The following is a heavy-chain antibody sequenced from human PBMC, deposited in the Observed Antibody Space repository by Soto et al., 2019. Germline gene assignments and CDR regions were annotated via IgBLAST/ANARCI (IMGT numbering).Heavy chain of an antibody. J-gene: IGHJ5*02. CDR1: GFPFSSYV. Sequence: GGSLRLSCAASGFPFSSYVMAWVRQAPGKGLEWVSTISSNSAYIYYTDALRGRFTISRDNAKNSLHLQMNSLRAEDTAVYYCTRDASRDSSARGWFDPWGPGTLVTVSS. V-gene: IGHV3-21*01. D-gene: IGHD6-13*01. CDR2: ISSNSAYI. CDR3: TRDASRDSSARGWFDP.